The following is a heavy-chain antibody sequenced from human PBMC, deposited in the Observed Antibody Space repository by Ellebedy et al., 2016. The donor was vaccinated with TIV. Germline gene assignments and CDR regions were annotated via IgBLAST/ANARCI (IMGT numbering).Heavy chain of an antibody. CDR1: GFIFNNYW. V-gene: IGHV3-7*01. Sequence: GGSLSLSCVASGFIFNNYWMHWVRQAPEKGLEWVANIKQDGSEKYYVDSVKGRFTISRDNAKNSLYLQMNSLRVEDTAVYYCARGKPFGGDWGQGTLVTVSS. D-gene: IGHD3-3*01. CDR3: ARGKPFGGD. J-gene: IGHJ4*02. CDR2: IKQDGSEK.